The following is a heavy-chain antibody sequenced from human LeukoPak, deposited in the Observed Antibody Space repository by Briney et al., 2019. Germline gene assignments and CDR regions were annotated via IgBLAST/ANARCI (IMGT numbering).Heavy chain of an antibody. V-gene: IGHV3-23*01. CDR1: GFTFSSYA. Sequence: PGGSLRLSCAASGFTFSSYAMSWVRQAPGKGLEWVSAISGSGGSTYYADSVKGRFTISRDNSKNTLYLQMNSLRAEDTAVYYCAKDLAVTTESNQYYFDYWGQGTLVTVSS. D-gene: IGHD4-11*01. CDR2: ISGSGGST. J-gene: IGHJ4*02. CDR3: AKDLAVTTESNQYYFDY.